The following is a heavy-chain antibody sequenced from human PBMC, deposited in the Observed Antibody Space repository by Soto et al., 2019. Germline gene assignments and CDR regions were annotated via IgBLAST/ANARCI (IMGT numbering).Heavy chain of an antibody. CDR1: GFTFSNYA. Sequence: QVQLVESGGGVVQPGRSLRLSCAASGFTFSNYAMHWVRQAAGKGLEWVANILNDGTNKNYADSVKGRFTISRDNSQNTVYLQMNTLRLEDTAVYYCTRGWDAYDWGDAVDIWGQGTLVRVSS. J-gene: IGHJ3*02. D-gene: IGHD3-10*02. CDR3: TRGWDAYDWGDAVDI. V-gene: IGHV3-30-3*01. CDR2: ILNDGTNK.